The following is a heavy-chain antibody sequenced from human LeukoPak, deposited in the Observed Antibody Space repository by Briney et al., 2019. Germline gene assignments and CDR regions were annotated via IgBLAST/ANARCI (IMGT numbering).Heavy chain of an antibody. Sequence: PGGSLRLSCAASGFTFSGSAMHWVRQASGKGLEWVGRIRSKANSYATAYAASVKGRFTISRDDSKNTAYLQMNSLRSEDMAVYYCARDYLKVVVAGTAPSAGHMDYWGQGTLVTVSS. CDR1: GFTFSGSA. D-gene: IGHD2-15*01. J-gene: IGHJ4*02. V-gene: IGHV3-73*01. CDR3: ARDYLKVVVAGTAPSAGHMDY. CDR2: IRSKANSYAT.